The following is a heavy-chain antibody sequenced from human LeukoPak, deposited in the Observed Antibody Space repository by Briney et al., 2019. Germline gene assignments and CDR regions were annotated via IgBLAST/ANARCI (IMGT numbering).Heavy chain of an antibody. CDR3: ARDRDYYMDV. Sequence: ASVKVSCKASGYTFTGYVISWVRPAPGQGVEWMGWISAYNSDTNYARKFQGRVIMTTDTSTSTAYMELRSLRSDATAVYYCARDRDYYMDVWGKGTTVTVSS. J-gene: IGHJ6*03. CDR2: ISAYNSDT. CDR1: GYTFTGYV. V-gene: IGHV1-18*01.